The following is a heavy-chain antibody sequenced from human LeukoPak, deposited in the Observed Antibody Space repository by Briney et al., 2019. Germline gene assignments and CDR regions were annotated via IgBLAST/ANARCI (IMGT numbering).Heavy chain of an antibody. CDR2: ISSSSSYI. J-gene: IGHJ4*02. V-gene: IGHV3-21*01. CDR3: ARDRDWYSFES. Sequence: GGSLRLSCAPSGFTFSSYSMNWVRQAPGKGLECVSSISSSSSYIYYADSVKGRFTISRDNAKNSLFLQMNSLRAEDTAVYYCARDRDWYSFESWGQGTLVTVSS. D-gene: IGHD1-26*01. CDR1: GFTFSSYS.